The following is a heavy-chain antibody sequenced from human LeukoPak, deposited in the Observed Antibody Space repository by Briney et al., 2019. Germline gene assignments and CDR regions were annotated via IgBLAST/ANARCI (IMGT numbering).Heavy chain of an antibody. CDR2: INPNSGGT. CDR1: GYTFTGYY. D-gene: IGHD3-22*01. CDR3: ARVDGYYDSSGYYYFLDY. V-gene: IGHV1-2*02. J-gene: IGHJ4*02. Sequence: GASVKVSCKASGYTFTGYYMHWVRQAPGQGLEWMGWINPNSGGTNYAQKFQSRVTMTRDTSISTAYMELSRLRSDDTAVYYCARVDGYYDSSGYYYFLDYWGQGTLVTVSS.